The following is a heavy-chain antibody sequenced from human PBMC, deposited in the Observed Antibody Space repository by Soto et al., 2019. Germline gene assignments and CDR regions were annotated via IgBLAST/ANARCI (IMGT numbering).Heavy chain of an antibody. CDR2: IYTSGST. Sequence: EILSVTSTDAGVSMSSYYCSCIRQPAGKGLEWIGRIYTSGSTNYNPSLKSRVTMSVDTSKNQFSLKLSSVTAADTAVYYCARAEVGVAALGYYYYGMDVWGQGATVTVS. CDR1: GVSMSSYY. CDR3: ARAEVGVAALGYYYYGMDV. D-gene: IGHD2-15*01. J-gene: IGHJ6*02. V-gene: IGHV4-4*07.